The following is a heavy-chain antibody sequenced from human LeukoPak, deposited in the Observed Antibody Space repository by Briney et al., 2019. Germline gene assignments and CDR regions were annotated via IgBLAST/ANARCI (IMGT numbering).Heavy chain of an antibody. Sequence: PGGSLRLSCAASGFTFSSYSMNWVRQAPGKGLEWVSSISSSGSYIYYADSVKGRFTISRDNAKNSLYLQMNSLRAEDTAVYYCASLSGSYYYYYYMDVWGEGTTVTVSS. D-gene: IGHD1-26*01. V-gene: IGHV3-21*01. CDR3: ASLSGSYYYYYYMDV. J-gene: IGHJ6*03. CDR2: ISSSGSYI. CDR1: GFTFSSYS.